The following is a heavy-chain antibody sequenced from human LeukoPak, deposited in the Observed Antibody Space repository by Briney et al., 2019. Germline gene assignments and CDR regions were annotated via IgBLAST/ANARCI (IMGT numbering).Heavy chain of an antibody. Sequence: SETLSLTCTVSGGSISSYYWSWIRQPPGKGLEWIGYIYYSGSTNYNPSLKSRVTISVDTSKNQFSLKLSSVTAADTAVYYCARGDNYYYYVMDVWGQGTTVTVSS. J-gene: IGHJ6*02. V-gene: IGHV4-59*12. CDR3: ARGDNYYYYVMDV. CDR2: IYYSGST. D-gene: IGHD2-15*01. CDR1: GGSISSYY.